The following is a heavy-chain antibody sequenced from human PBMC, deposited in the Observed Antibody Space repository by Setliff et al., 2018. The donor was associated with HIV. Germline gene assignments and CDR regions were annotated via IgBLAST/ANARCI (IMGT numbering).Heavy chain of an antibody. V-gene: IGHV4-39*01. CDR1: GGSISTSSYY. CDR2: IYESGST. D-gene: IGHD5-18*01. CDR3: ARHNTGYSYGYDYYYYYMDV. J-gene: IGHJ6*03. Sequence: SETLSLTCTVSGGSISTSSYYWGWIRQPPGKGLEWIGSIYESGSTYYNPSLKSRATISVDMSKNQFSLRLSSVTAADTAVYYCARHNTGYSYGYDYYYYYMDVWGKGTTVTVSS.